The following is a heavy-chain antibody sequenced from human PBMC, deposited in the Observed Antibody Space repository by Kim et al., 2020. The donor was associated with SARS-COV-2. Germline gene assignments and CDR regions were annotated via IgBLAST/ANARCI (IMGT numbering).Heavy chain of an antibody. CDR3: TRHGFGPSSGPNTDY. J-gene: IGHJ4*02. CDR1: GFTFSGSA. CDR2: IRSKANSYAT. V-gene: IGHV3-73*01. Sequence: GGSLRLSCAASGFTFSGSAMHWVRQASGKGLEWVGRIRSKANSYATAYAASVKGRFTISRDDSKNTAYLQMNSLKTEDTAVYYCTRHGFGPSSGPNTDYWGQGTLVTVSS. D-gene: IGHD6-19*01.